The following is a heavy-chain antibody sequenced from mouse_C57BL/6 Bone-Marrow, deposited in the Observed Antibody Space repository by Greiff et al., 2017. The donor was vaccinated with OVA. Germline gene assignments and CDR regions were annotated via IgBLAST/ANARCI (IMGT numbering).Heavy chain of an antibody. CDR1: GYTFTDYY. Sequence: QVQLQQSGAELVRPGASVKLSCKASGYTFTDYYINWVKQRPGQGLEWIARIYPGSGNTYYNEKFKGKATLTAEKSSSTAYMQLSSLTSEDSAVYFCARGGYGSSYGYYAMDYWGQGTSVTVSS. CDR3: ARGGYGSSYGYYAMDY. V-gene: IGHV1-76*01. D-gene: IGHD1-1*01. CDR2: IYPGSGNT. J-gene: IGHJ4*01.